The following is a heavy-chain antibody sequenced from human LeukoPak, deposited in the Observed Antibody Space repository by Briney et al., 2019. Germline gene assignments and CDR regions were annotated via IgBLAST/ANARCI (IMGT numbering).Heavy chain of an antibody. CDR2: INPNSGGT. CDR1: GYTFTSYG. V-gene: IGHV1-2*02. D-gene: IGHD6-25*01. Sequence: ASVKVSCKASGYTFTSYGISWVRQAPGQGLEWMGWINPNSGGTNYAQKFQGRVTMTRDTSISTAYMEPSRLRSDDTAVYYCARDGSGYYYYMDVWGKGTTVTVSS. CDR3: ARDGSGYYYYMDV. J-gene: IGHJ6*03.